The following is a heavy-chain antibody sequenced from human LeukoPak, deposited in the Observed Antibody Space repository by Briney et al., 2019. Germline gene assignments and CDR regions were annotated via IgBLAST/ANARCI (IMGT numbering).Heavy chain of an antibody. V-gene: IGHV3-30*04. CDR1: GFTFSSYA. Sequence: GGSLRLSCAASGFTFSSYAMHWVRQAPGKGLEWVAVISYDGSNKYYADSVKGRFTISRDNSKNTLYLQMNSLRAEDAAVYYCARASSKFTIFGVDAFDIWGQGTMVTVSS. CDR2: ISYDGSNK. J-gene: IGHJ3*02. D-gene: IGHD3-3*01. CDR3: ARASSKFTIFGVDAFDI.